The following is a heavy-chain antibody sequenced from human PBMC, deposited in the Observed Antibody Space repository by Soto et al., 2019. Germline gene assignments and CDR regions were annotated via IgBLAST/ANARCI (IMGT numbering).Heavy chain of an antibody. CDR2: INHSGST. J-gene: IGHJ4*02. CDR3: ASIVVGHY. V-gene: IGHV4-34*01. CDR1: GGSFSGYY. D-gene: IGHD3-22*01. Sequence: QVQLQQWGAGLLKPSETLSLTCAVYGGSFSGYYWSWIRQPPGKGLEWIGEINHSGSTNYNPSLKSRVTISVDTSKNQFSLKLSSVTAADPAVYYCASIVVGHYWGQGTLVTVSS.